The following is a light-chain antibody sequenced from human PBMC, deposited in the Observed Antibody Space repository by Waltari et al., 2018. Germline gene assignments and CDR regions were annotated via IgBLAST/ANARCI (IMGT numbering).Light chain of an antibody. CDR2: GAS. J-gene: IGKJ2*01. Sequence: EIVLTQSPGTLSLSPGERATLSCRASQSVSSSYLAWYQQKPGPAPRLLIYGASSRATGIPDRFSGSGSGTDFTLTISRLEPEDFAVYYCQQYGSSPPYTVGQGTKLEIK. V-gene: IGKV3-20*01. CDR1: QSVSSSY. CDR3: QQYGSSPPYT.